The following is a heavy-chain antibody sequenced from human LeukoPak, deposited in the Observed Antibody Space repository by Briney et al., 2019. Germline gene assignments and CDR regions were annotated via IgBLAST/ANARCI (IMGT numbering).Heavy chain of an antibody. J-gene: IGHJ4*02. CDR3: ARDAPPFDY. V-gene: IGHV4-61*01. Sequence: KPSQTLSLTCAVSGGSVSSGSYYWSWIRQPPGKGLEWIGYIYYSGSTNYNPSLKSRVTISVDTSKNQFSLKLSSVTAADTAVYYCARDAPPFDYWGQGTLVTVSS. CDR1: GGSVSSGSYY. CDR2: IYYSGST.